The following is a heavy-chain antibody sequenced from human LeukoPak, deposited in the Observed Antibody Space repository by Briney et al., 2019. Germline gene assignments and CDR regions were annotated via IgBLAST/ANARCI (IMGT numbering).Heavy chain of an antibody. CDR1: GGSISSYY. J-gene: IGHJ2*01. V-gene: IGHV4-4*09. D-gene: IGHD5-24*01. CDR3: ARQIDRDGYNYGWYFDL. Sequence: PSETLSLTCTVSGGSISSYYWSWIRQPPGKGLEWIGYIYTSGSTNYNPSLKSRVTISVDTSKNQFSLELSSVTAADTAVYYCARQIDRDGYNYGWYFDLWGRGTLVTVSS. CDR2: IYTSGST.